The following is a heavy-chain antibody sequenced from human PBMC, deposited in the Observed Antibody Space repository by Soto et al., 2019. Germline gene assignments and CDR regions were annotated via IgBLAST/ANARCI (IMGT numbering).Heavy chain of an antibody. CDR3: ARHGPWHSASGVVPQYFQH. Sequence: EVQLVQSGAEVKKPGESLRISCKGSGYSFTSYWISWVRQMPGKGLEWMGRFDPSDSYTNYSPSFQGHVTISADKSISTAYLQWSSLKASDTAMYYCARHGPWHSASGVVPQYFQHWGQGTLVTVSS. CDR1: GYSFTSYW. J-gene: IGHJ1*01. D-gene: IGHD3-3*01. V-gene: IGHV5-10-1*03. CDR2: FDPSDSYT.